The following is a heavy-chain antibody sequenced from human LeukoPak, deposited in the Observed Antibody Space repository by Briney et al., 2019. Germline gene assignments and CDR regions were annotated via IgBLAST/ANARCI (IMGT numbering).Heavy chain of an antibody. CDR1: GGSISSSNW. D-gene: IGHD6-6*01. V-gene: IGHV4-4*02. CDR2: IYYSGST. Sequence: SETLSLTCAVSGGSISSSNWWSWVRQPPGKGLEWIGYIYYSGSTNYNPSLKSRVTISVDTSKNQFSLKLSSVTAADTAVYYCARVGPIAARLYYYYYMDVWGKGTTVTVSS. CDR3: ARVGPIAARLYYYYYMDV. J-gene: IGHJ6*03.